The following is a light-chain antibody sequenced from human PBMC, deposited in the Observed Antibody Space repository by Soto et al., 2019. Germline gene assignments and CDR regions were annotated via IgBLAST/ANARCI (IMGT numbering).Light chain of an antibody. CDR1: QSGSSSY. CDR3: QQFRT. V-gene: IGKV3-20*01. Sequence: EIVLTQSPGTLSLSPGERATLSCRASQSGSSSYLAWYQQKPGQAPRLLIYGASSRATGIPDRFSGSGSGSDFTINISRLEPEDFAVYYCQQFRTFVPGTKVDIK. CDR2: GAS. J-gene: IGKJ3*01.